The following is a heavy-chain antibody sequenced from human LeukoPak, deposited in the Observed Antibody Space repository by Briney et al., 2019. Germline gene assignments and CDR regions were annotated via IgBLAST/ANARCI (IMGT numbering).Heavy chain of an antibody. CDR2: MNPNSGNT. CDR3: ARGKTARGYFDY. V-gene: IGHV1-8*01. CDR1: GYTFTSYD. Sequence: WASVKVSCKASGYTFTSYDINWVRQATGQGLEWMGWMNPNSGNTGYAQKFQGRVTMTRNTSISTAYMELSSLRSEDTAVYYCARGKTARGYFDYWGQGTLVTVSS. D-gene: IGHD3-10*01. J-gene: IGHJ4*02.